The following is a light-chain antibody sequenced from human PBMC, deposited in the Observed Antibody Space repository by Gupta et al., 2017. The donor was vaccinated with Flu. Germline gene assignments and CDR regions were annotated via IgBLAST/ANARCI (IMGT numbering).Light chain of an antibody. CDR1: QSVSSSY. CDR2: GAS. J-gene: IGKJ4*01. Sequence: GTLSLSPGERATLSCRASQSVSSSYLAWYQQKPGQAPRLLIFGASIRATGIPDRFSGSGSGTDFTLTISRLEPEDFAVYYCQQYGSARLTFGGGTRVEIK. CDR3: QQYGSARLT. V-gene: IGKV3-20*01.